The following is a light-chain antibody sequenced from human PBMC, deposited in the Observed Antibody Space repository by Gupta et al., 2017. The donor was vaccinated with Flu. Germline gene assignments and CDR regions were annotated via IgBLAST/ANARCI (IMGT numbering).Light chain of an antibody. CDR2: AKD. CDR1: SSNIRSYS. J-gene: IGLJ1*01. V-gene: IGLV1-44*01. Sequence: QSVLTQPLSASGCPGQRVTMSCSGSSSNIRSYSVHWYQQLPGAAPKLLIHAKDERPSGVPDQFSSSKSVTSASLAISGLQSDDDADYYCATWDDSLGDFVFGTGTKVTVL. CDR3: ATWDDSLGDFV.